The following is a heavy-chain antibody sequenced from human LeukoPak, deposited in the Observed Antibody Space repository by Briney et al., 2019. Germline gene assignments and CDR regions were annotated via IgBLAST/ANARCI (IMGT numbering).Heavy chain of an antibody. J-gene: IGHJ6*03. Sequence: GGSLRLSCAASGFTFSSYGMHWVRQAPGKGLEWVAFIRYDGSNKYYADSVKGRFTISRDLSKNTLYLQMNSLISDDTAIYYCTLYARRGYYYYYMDVWGTGTTVTVSS. D-gene: IGHD5/OR15-5a*01. CDR2: IRYDGSNK. CDR1: GFTFSSYG. CDR3: TLYARRGYYYYYMDV. V-gene: IGHV3-30*02.